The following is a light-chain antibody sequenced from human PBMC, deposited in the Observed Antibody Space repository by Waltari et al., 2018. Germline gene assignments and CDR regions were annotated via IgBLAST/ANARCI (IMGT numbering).Light chain of an antibody. Sequence: QSALTQSASVSGSPGQSITISCPGTSRDVGGYHYASWYQQHPGKAPKLMIYDVSNRPSGVSNRFSGSKSGNTASLTISGLQAEDEADYYCSSYTSSSTLVVFGGGTKLTVL. CDR1: SRDVGGYHY. CDR2: DVS. V-gene: IGLV2-14*03. J-gene: IGLJ2*01. CDR3: SSYTSSSTLVV.